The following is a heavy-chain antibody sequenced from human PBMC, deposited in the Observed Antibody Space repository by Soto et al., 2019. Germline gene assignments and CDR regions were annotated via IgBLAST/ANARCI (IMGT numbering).Heavy chain of an antibody. Sequence: AAVKVSCKASGYTFTSYYMHWVRQAPGQGLEWMGIINPSGGSTSYAQKFQGRVTMTRDTSTSTVYMELSSLRSEDTAVYYCAGHYCGGDCSRDAFDIWGKGTRVTVSS. V-gene: IGHV1-46*01. CDR2: INPSGGST. CDR3: AGHYCGGDCSRDAFDI. J-gene: IGHJ3*02. CDR1: GYTFTSYY. D-gene: IGHD2-21*02.